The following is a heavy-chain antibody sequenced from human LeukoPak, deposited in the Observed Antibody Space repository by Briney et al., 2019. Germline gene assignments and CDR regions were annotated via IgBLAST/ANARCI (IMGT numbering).Heavy chain of an antibody. Sequence: PGGSLRLSCATSGFTFDNYAIHWVRQAPGKGLEWVAVISYDGSNEYYAESVKGRFTISRDSSKNTLYLQMNSLKTEDTAVYYCARRLGRKFGERFYYYHYMDVWGKGTTVTISS. V-gene: IGHV3-30*04. D-gene: IGHD3-10*01. CDR1: GFTFDNYA. J-gene: IGHJ6*03. CDR3: ARRLGRKFGERFYYYHYMDV. CDR2: ISYDGSNE.